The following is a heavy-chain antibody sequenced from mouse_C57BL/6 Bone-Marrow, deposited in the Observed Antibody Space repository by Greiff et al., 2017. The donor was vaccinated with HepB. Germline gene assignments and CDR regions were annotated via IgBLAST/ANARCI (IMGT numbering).Heavy chain of an antibody. D-gene: IGHD2-2*01. Sequence: EVQGVESGGGLVKPGGSLKLSCAASGFTFSSYTMSWVRQTPEKRLGWVATISGGGGNTYYPDSVKGRFTISRDNAKNTQYLQMSSLRSEDTALYYCARHDRWLRRGGYYFDYWGQGTTLTVSS. CDR1: GFTFSSYT. CDR3: ARHDRWLRRGGYYFDY. V-gene: IGHV5-9*01. J-gene: IGHJ2*01. CDR2: ISGGGGNT.